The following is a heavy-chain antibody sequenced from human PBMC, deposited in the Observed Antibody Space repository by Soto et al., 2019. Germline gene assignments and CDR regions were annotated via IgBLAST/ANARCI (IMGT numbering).Heavy chain of an antibody. CDR1: GFNFDDYP. Sequence: EVHLAESGGGLVQPGTSLRLSCSASGFNFDDYPMHWVRQAPGKGLEWVSGIAWNSGGIRYADSVQGRFIISRDNAKNSLYLQMNSLRPEDTALYYCAKDDTFDMSGQGTLVTVSS. CDR2: IAWNSGGI. J-gene: IGHJ3*02. CDR3: AKDDTFDM. V-gene: IGHV3-9*01.